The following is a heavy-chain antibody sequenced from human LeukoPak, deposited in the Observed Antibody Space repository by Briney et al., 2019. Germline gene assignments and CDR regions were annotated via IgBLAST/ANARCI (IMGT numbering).Heavy chain of an antibody. Sequence: GGSLRLSCAASGFTFSSYAMSWVRQAPGKGLEWVSAISGSGGSTYYADSVKGRFTISRDNSKNTLYLQMNSLRAEDTAVYYCAKATYYCTNGVCYFDYWGQGTLVTVSS. J-gene: IGHJ4*02. CDR2: ISGSGGST. CDR3: AKATYYCTNGVCYFDY. V-gene: IGHV3-23*01. D-gene: IGHD2-8*01. CDR1: GFTFSSYA.